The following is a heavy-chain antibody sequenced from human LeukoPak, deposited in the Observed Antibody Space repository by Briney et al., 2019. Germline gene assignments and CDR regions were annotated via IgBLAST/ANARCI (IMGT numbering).Heavy chain of an antibody. CDR1: GFTFSSYA. V-gene: IGHV3-23*01. Sequence: GGSLRLACAASGFTFSSYAMSWVRQAPGKGLEWLSAISGSGGSTYYADSVKGRFTISRDNSKNTLYLQMNSLRAEDTAVYYCATHQDYYDSSGYTHWGQGTLVTVSS. D-gene: IGHD3-22*01. CDR2: ISGSGGST. J-gene: IGHJ4*02. CDR3: ATHQDYYDSSGYTH.